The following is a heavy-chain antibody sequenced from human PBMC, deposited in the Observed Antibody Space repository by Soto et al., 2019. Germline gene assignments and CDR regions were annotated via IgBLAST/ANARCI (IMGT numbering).Heavy chain of an antibody. Sequence: XGLTLVNPTQTLTLTCTFSGFSLSTSGVGVGWIRQPPGKALEWLALIYWDDDNRYSPSLQSRLTITKDTSKNQVVLTMTNMDPVDTATYYCAVLIEFRSSSFFDYWGQGTLVTVSS. V-gene: IGHV2-5*02. CDR2: IYWDDDN. CDR3: AVLIEFRSSSFFDY. CDR1: GFSLSTSGVG. D-gene: IGHD6-6*01. J-gene: IGHJ4*02.